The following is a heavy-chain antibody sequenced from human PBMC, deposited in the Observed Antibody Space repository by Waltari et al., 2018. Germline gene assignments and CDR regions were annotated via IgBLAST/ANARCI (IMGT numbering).Heavy chain of an antibody. CDR3: ARDRLSIAEIDY. Sequence: QLQLQESGPGLVKPSETLSLTCTVSGGSISSSSYYWGLIRQPPGKGLEWIGSIYYSGSTYYNPSLKSRVTISVDTSKNQFSLKLSSVTAADTAVYYCARDRLSIAEIDYWGQGTLVTVSS. D-gene: IGHD6-6*01. CDR2: IYYSGST. J-gene: IGHJ4*02. CDR1: GGSISSSSYY. V-gene: IGHV4-39*07.